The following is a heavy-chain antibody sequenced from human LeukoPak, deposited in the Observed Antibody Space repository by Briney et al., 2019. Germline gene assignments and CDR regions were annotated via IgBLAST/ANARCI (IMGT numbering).Heavy chain of an antibody. CDR1: GGSFSGYY. D-gene: IGHD3-22*01. Sequence: SETLSLTCAVYGGSFSGYYWSWIRQPPGKGLEWIGEINHSGSTNYNPSLKSRVTTSVDTSKNQFSLKLSSVTAADTAVYYCARGLYYYDSSGYYYFDYWGQGTLVTVSS. CDR3: ARGLYYYDSSGYYYFDY. J-gene: IGHJ4*02. CDR2: INHSGST. V-gene: IGHV4-34*01.